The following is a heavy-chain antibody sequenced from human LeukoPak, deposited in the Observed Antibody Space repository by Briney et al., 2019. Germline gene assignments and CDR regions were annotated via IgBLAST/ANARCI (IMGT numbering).Heavy chain of an antibody. CDR2: IYYSGST. Sequence: SETLSLTCTVSGVSISSYYWSWIRQPPGKGLEWIGYIYYSGSTNYNPSLKSRVTISVDTSKNQFSLKLSSVTAADTAVYYCARHWSSYDSSRSYSFDYWGQGTLVTVSS. V-gene: IGHV4-59*08. D-gene: IGHD3-22*01. CDR3: ARHWSSYDSSRSYSFDY. CDR1: GVSISSYY. J-gene: IGHJ4*02.